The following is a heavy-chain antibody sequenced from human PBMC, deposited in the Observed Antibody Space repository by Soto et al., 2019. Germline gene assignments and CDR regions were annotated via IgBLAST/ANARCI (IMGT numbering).Heavy chain of an antibody. V-gene: IGHV5-51*01. CDR3: ARPSYDFWSGYYIWVY. D-gene: IGHD3-3*01. J-gene: IGHJ4*02. CDR1: GYSFTIYW. CDR2: IYPGDSGT. Sequence: PGESLKISCNGSGYSFTIYWIGWVRQMPGKGLEWMGIIYPGDSGTRYSPSFQGQVTISADKSISTAYLQWSSLKASDTAMYYCARPSYDFWSGYYIWVYWGQGTLVTVSS.